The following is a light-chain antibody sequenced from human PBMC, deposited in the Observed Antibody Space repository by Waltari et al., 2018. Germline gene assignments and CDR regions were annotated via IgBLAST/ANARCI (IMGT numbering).Light chain of an antibody. Sequence: QPPLPQPAPVSGSPGQSITIPCPGTSSDIGPYNFVSWYQKHPGKAPKVMIYDVNNRPSGVSSRFSGSKSGNTASLTISGLQAEDEADYYCSSYTTGSTRYVFGSGTKVTVL. J-gene: IGLJ1*01. V-gene: IGLV2-14*03. CDR2: DVN. CDR1: SSDIGPYNF. CDR3: SSYTTGSTRYV.